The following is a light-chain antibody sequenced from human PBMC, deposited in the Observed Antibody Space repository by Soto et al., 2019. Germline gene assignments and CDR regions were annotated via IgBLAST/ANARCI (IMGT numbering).Light chain of an antibody. J-gene: IGLJ1*01. CDR2: EVT. CDR3: SSYAGSINPYV. Sequence: QSALTQPPSASGSPGQSVTTSCTGTSGDIGGYDYVSWYQQHPGKAPKLMIYEVTKRPLGVPDRFSGSKSGNTASLTVSGLQAEDEADYYCSSYAGSINPYVFGTGTKLTVL. CDR1: SGDIGGYDY. V-gene: IGLV2-8*01.